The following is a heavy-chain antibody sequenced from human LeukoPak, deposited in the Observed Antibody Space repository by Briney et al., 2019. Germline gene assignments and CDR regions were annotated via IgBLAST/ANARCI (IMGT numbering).Heavy chain of an antibody. CDR2: ICTSGST. J-gene: IGHJ4*02. V-gene: IGHV4-4*07. CDR3: ARHRGPWDGDYLDY. CDR1: GGAISSYY. D-gene: IGHD1-26*01. Sequence: SETLSLTCTVSGGAISSYYWSWIRQPAGKGLEWIGRICTSGSTNYNPSLKSRVTISVDTSKNQFSLKLSSVTAADTAVYYCARHRGPWDGDYLDYWGQGTLVTVSS.